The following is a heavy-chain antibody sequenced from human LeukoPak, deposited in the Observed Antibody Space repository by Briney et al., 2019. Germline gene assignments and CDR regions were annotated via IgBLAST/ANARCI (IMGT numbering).Heavy chain of an antibody. Sequence: SVKVSCKASGGTFSSYAISWVRRAPGQGLEWMGGIIPIFGTANYAQKFQGRVTITADESTSTAYMELSSLRSEDTAVYYCARPLAARPSWFDPWGQGTLVTVSS. V-gene: IGHV1-69*13. CDR3: ARPLAARPSWFDP. CDR2: IIPIFGTA. D-gene: IGHD6-6*01. CDR1: GGTFSSYA. J-gene: IGHJ5*02.